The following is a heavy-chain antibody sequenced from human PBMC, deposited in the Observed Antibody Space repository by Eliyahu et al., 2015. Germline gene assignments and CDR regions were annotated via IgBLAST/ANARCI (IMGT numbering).Heavy chain of an antibody. J-gene: IGHJ3*02. V-gene: IGHV4-34*01. D-gene: IGHD6-19*01. Sequence: QVQLQQWGAGLLKPSETLSLTCAVYGGSFSGYHWSWIRQPPGKGLEWIGEINHSGGTNYNPSLKSRVTISVDTSKNQFSLKLSSVTAADTAVYYCARGPYGSGWVSRGNAFDIWGQGTMVTVSS. CDR3: ARGPYGSGWVSRGNAFDI. CDR2: INHSGGT. CDR1: GGSFSGYH.